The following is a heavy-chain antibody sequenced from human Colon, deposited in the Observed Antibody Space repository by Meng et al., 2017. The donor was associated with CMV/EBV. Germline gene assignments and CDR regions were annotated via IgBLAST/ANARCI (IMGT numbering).Heavy chain of an antibody. Sequence: GESLKISCAASGFNFSDYYMSWIRQAPGKGLDWISYITNSGITTYYADSVRDRFTISRDNAKNSLYLQMNSLRADDTAVYYGARGGEMNHDYWGQGTLVTVSS. D-gene: IGHD1-14*01. CDR1: GFNFSDYY. CDR2: ITNSGITT. V-gene: IGHV3-11*01. CDR3: ARGGEMNHDY. J-gene: IGHJ4*02.